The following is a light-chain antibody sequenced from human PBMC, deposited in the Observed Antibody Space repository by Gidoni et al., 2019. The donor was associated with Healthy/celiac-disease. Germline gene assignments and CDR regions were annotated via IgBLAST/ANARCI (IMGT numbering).Light chain of an antibody. CDR3: SSYAGSDNLKV. V-gene: IGLV2-8*01. CDR1: SSDVGGYNY. Sequence: QSALTQPPSASGSPGQSVTISCTGTSSDVGGYNYVSWYQQHPGKAPKLMIYEVNKRPSGVHDRFSGSKSGNTDSLTVSGLQAEDEADYYCSSYAGSDNLKVFGGGTKLTVL. J-gene: IGLJ2*01. CDR2: EVN.